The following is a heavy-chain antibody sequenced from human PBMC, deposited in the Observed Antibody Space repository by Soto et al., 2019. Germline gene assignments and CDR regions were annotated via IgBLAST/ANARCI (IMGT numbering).Heavy chain of an antibody. D-gene: IGHD3-22*01. Sequence: ASVKVSCKASGYTFTGYYMHWVRQAPGQGLEWMGWINPNSGGTNYAQKFQGRVTMTRDTSISTAYMELSRLRSDDTAVYSCARGLIVVPSTFDYWGQGTLVTFSS. V-gene: IGHV1-2*02. CDR2: INPNSGGT. CDR1: GYTFTGYY. J-gene: IGHJ4*02. CDR3: ARGLIVVPSTFDY.